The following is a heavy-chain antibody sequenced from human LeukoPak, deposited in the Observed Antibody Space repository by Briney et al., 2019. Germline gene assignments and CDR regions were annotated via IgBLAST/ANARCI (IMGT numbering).Heavy chain of an antibody. CDR2: ISGYNGNT. D-gene: IGHD4-11*01. CDR3: ARDWGYSDYSIGNY. CDR1: GYTFTSYG. Sequence: GASVKVSCKASGYTFTSYGFSWARQAPGQGLEWMGWISGYNGNTNYAQKLQGRVTMTTDTAMSTAYMELRSLRSDDTAVYYCARDWGYSDYSIGNYWGQGTLVTVSS. V-gene: IGHV1-18*01. J-gene: IGHJ4*02.